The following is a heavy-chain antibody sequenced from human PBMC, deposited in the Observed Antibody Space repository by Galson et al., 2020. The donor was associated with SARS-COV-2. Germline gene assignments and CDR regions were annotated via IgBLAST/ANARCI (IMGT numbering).Heavy chain of an antibody. Sequence: SETLSLTCAVYGGSFSGYFWSWIRQPPGKGLEWIGEVNHSGSTNYNPSPKSRVTISVDTSKNQFSLKLSSVTAADTAVYYCARGLDGTGRFNGWDYWGQGTLVTVSS. V-gene: IGHV4-34*01. CDR3: ARGLDGTGRFNGWDY. CDR1: GGSFSGYF. D-gene: IGHD2-8*02. J-gene: IGHJ4*02. CDR2: VNHSGST.